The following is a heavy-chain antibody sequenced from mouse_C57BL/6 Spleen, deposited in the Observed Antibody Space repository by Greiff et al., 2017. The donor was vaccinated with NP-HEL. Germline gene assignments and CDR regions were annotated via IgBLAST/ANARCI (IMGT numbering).Heavy chain of an antibody. J-gene: IGHJ1*03. D-gene: IGHD2-3*01. CDR3: GRGGWSHWYFDV. Sequence: EVKLVESGGGLVKPGGSLKLSCAASGFTFSSYAMSWVRQTPEKRLEWVATISDGGSYTYYPDNVKGRFTISRDNAKNNLYLQMSHLKSEDAAKYYCGRGGWSHWYFDVWGTGTTVTVSS. CDR1: GFTFSSYA. V-gene: IGHV5-4*03. CDR2: ISDGGSYT.